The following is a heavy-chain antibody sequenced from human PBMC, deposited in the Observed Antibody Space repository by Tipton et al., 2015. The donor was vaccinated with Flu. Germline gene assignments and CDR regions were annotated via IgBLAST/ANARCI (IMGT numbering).Heavy chain of an antibody. CDR3: ARDSPTGGWAV. J-gene: IGHJ6*02. CDR1: GGSISSYY. CDR2: IHYTGSI. Sequence: TLSLTCTVSGGSISSYYWSWIRQPPGKGLEWIGYIHYTGSINYNPSLKSRVTISLGTSKSQFSLKLSSVTAADTAVYFCARDSPTGGWAVGGQGPPVPVSS. V-gene: IGHV4-59*01. D-gene: IGHD1-14*01.